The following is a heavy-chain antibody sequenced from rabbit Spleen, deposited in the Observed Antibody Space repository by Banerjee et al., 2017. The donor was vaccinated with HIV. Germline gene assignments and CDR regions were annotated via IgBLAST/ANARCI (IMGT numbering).Heavy chain of an antibody. CDR2: IATGSSGST. CDR3: ARDTGSSFSSYGMDL. J-gene: IGHJ6*01. D-gene: IGHD8-1*01. Sequence: QSLEESGGGLVQPEGSLTLTCTASGLSFSSTYYMCWVRQAPGKGLEWIGCIATGSSGSTYYASWAKGRFTIFKSSSTTVTLQMTSLTAADTATYFCARDTGSSFSSYGMDLWGPGTWSPS. V-gene: IGHV1S40*01. CDR1: GLSFSSTYY.